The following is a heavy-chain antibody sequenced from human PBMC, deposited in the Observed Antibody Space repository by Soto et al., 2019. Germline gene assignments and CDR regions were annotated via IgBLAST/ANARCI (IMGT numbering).Heavy chain of an antibody. CDR3: ARSSGGGYDDASDI. D-gene: IGHD5-12*01. Sequence: EVQLVESGGGLVKPGGSLRLSCAASGFTFSDYNMNWVRQAPGKGLEWVSSITYSSSYIYYADSVKGRFTISRDNAKNSLSLQMSNLRAEDTAVSYCARSSGGGYDDASDIGGQGTMVAVSS. CDR1: GFTFSDYN. V-gene: IGHV3-21*02. J-gene: IGHJ3*02. CDR2: ITYSSSYI.